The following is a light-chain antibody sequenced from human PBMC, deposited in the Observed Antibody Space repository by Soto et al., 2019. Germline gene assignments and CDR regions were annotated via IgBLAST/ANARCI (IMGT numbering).Light chain of an antibody. V-gene: IGKV3-20*01. J-gene: IGKJ1*01. CDR3: HQYGYSPPT. CDR2: GAS. CDR1: QSVTYNY. Sequence: DIVLTQSAGSLSLSPGERATLXCRASQSVTYNYLAWSQQKSGQPPRLLLAGASSRAQGSPDRFSGSGSGTDFTRTISRLEPEDFAVYCGHQYGYSPPTFGQGTKVDIK.